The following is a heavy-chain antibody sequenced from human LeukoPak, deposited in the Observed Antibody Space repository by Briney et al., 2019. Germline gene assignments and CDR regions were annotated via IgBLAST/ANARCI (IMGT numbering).Heavy chain of an antibody. CDR3: ARDGVYQSVSYGMDV. D-gene: IGHD6-13*01. CDR1: GFTVSSNY. J-gene: IGHJ6*02. Sequence: GGSLRLSCAASGFTVSSNYMSWVRQAAGKGLEWVSVIYSGGSTYYADSVKGRFTISRDNSKNTLYLQMNSLRAEDTAVYYCARDGVYQSVSYGMDVWGQGTTVTVSS. V-gene: IGHV3-53*01. CDR2: IYSGGST.